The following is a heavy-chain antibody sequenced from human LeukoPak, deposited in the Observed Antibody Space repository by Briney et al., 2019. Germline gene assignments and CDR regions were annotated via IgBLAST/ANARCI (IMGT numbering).Heavy chain of an antibody. Sequence: SETLSLTCAVYGGSFSGYYWSWIRQPPGKGLEWIGEINQSGSTNYNPSLKSRVTISVDTSKNQFSLKLSSVTAADTAVYYCARGRNGSGSFVWGSYRPFDYWGQGTLVTVSS. CDR2: INQSGST. D-gene: IGHD3-16*02. CDR1: GGSFSGYY. V-gene: IGHV4-34*01. CDR3: ARGRNGSGSFVWGSYRPFDY. J-gene: IGHJ4*02.